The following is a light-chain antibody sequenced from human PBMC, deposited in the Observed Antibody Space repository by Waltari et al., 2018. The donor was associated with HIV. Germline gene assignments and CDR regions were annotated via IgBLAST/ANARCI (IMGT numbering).Light chain of an antibody. CDR2: MND. J-gene: IGLJ2*01. CDR3: AVWDDSLGGAV. Sequence: QSVVTQPPSASGTPGQRVTISCSGSGSHIGTYSVNWYQHFPGTAPKLPIYMNDQRPSGDRGRFSGSQSGTSASLAISGLQYDDEADYYCAVWDDSLGGAVFGGGTKLTVL. CDR1: GSHIGTYS. V-gene: IGLV1-47*01.